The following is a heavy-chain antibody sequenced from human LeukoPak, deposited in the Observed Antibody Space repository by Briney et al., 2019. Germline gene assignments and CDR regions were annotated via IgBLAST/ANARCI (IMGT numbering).Heavy chain of an antibody. CDR2: IYYSEST. CDR1: GGSISSSSYY. D-gene: IGHD3-16*02. Sequence: SETLSLTCTVSGGSISSSSYYWGWIRQPPGKGLEWIGSIYYSESTYYNPSLKSRVTISVDTSKNQFSLKLSSVTAADTAVYYCARRMGYVWGSYRYIDYWGQGTLVTVSS. J-gene: IGHJ4*02. V-gene: IGHV4-39*01. CDR3: ARRMGYVWGSYRYIDY.